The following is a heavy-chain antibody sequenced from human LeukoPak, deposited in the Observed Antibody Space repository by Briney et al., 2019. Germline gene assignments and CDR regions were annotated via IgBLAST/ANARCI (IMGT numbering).Heavy chain of an antibody. CDR2: ISGSGGST. Sequence: GGSLRLSCAASGFTFSSYAMHWVRQAPGKGLEWVSAISGSGGSTYYADSVKGRFTISRDNSKNTLYLQVNSLRAEDTALYYCAKKYTSSWWEAFDVWGQGTLVTVSS. CDR1: GFTFSSYA. D-gene: IGHD6-13*01. J-gene: IGHJ3*01. CDR3: AKKYTSSWWEAFDV. V-gene: IGHV3-23*01.